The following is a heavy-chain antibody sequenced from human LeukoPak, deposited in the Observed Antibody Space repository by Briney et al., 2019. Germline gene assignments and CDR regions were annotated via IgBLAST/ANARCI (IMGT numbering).Heavy chain of an antibody. D-gene: IGHD3-16*02. V-gene: IGHV1-46*01. Sequence: ASVKVSCKASGYTFTSYYMHWVRQAPGQGLEWMGIINPSGGSTSYAQKFQGRVTMTRDTSTSTVYMELSSLRSEDTAVYYCARANRFAFGGVIAWGNWFDPWGQGTLVTVSP. J-gene: IGHJ5*02. CDR3: ARANRFAFGGVIAWGNWFDP. CDR1: GYTFTSYY. CDR2: INPSGGST.